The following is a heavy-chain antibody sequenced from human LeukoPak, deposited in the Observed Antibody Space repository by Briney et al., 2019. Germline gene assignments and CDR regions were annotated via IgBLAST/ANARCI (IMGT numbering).Heavy chain of an antibody. D-gene: IGHD4-17*01. CDR2: SNPGNGNT. J-gene: IGHJ4*02. Sequence: GAPVKASCKASGYTFTSYAIHWVRQAPGQRLEWMGWSNPGNGNTRYSQEFQGRVTIDRDTSASTAYMELSSLSSEDMAVYYCAREGLYGDFDYWGQGTLVTVSS. CDR1: GYTFTSYA. CDR3: AREGLYGDFDY. V-gene: IGHV1-3*02.